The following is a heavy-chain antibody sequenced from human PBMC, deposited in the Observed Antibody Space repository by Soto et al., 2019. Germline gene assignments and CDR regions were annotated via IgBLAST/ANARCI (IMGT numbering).Heavy chain of an antibody. J-gene: IGHJ5*02. Sequence: GASVKVSCKASGYTFTSYGISWVRQAPGQGLEWMGGIIPIFGTANYAQKFQGRVTITADESTSTAYMELSSLRSEDTAVYYCAREVIAPGRFDPWGQGTLVTVSS. CDR1: GYTFTSYG. CDR2: IIPIFGTA. V-gene: IGHV1-69*13. CDR3: AREVIAPGRFDP. D-gene: IGHD6-13*01.